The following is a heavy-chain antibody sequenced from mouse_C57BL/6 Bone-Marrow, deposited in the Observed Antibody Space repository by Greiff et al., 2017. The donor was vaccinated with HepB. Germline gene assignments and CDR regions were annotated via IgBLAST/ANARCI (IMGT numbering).Heavy chain of an antibody. V-gene: IGHV1-53*01. CDR3: ARGNGVTTWAMDY. J-gene: IGHJ4*01. D-gene: IGHD2-1*01. CDR1: GYTFTSYW. Sequence: VQLQQPGTELVKPGASVKLSCKASGYTFTSYWMHWVKQRPGQGLEWIGNINPSNGGTNYNEKFKSKATLTVDKSSSTAYMQLSSLTSEDSAVYYCARGNGVTTWAMDYWGQGTSVTVSS. CDR2: INPSNGGT.